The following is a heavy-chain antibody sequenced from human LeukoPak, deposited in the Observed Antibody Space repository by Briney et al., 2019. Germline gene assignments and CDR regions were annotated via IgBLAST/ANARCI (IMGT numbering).Heavy chain of an antibody. CDR3: ARAPGSSSWHEGGY. CDR2: ISSSGSTI. J-gene: IGHJ4*02. CDR1: GFTFSSYE. Sequence: GGSLRLSCAASGFTFSSYEMNWVRQAPGKGLEWVSYISSSGSTIYYADSVKGRFTISRDNAKNSLYLQMNSLRAEDTAVYYCARAPGSSSWHEGGYWGQGTLVTVSS. V-gene: IGHV3-48*03. D-gene: IGHD6-13*01.